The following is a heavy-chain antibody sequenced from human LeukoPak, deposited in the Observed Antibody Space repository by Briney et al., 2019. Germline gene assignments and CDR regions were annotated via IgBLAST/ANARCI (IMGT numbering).Heavy chain of an antibody. CDR2: ISGSGGTT. D-gene: IGHD2-8*02. Sequence: PGGTLRLSCAASGFTFSSYCMSWVRQAPGKGLEWVSAISGSGGTTYYADSVRGRFTISRDNSKNTLSLQMNSLRAEDTAVYYCATYRKVLLPFESWGQGTLVTVSS. CDR3: ATYRKVLLPFES. J-gene: IGHJ4*02. CDR1: GFTFSSYC. V-gene: IGHV3-23*01.